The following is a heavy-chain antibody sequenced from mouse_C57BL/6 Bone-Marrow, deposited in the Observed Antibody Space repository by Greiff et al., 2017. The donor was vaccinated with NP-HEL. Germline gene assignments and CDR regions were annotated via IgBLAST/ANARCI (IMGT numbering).Heavy chain of an antibody. CDR3: ASGFSLNYAMDY. Sequence: EVQLVQSGGGLVRPGGSLKLSCAASGFTFSSYAMPWVRQTPEKRLEWVATIGAGGSYTYYPHNVKGRVTISRDNAKNTRYLQRSHLKSEDTAMYYGASGFSLNYAMDYWGQGTSVTVSS. CDR2: IGAGGSYT. V-gene: IGHV5-4*01. J-gene: IGHJ4*01. CDR1: GFTFSSYA.